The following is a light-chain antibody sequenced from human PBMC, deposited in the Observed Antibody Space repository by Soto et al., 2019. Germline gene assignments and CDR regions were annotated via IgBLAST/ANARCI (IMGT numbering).Light chain of an antibody. V-gene: IGKV1-39*01. CDR2: AAS. CDR3: QQNYRTPLT. Sequence: DIQMTQSPSSLSASVGDRVTITCRASQSMGGYLNWYQQKPGKAPKLLIYAASSLHGGVPSRFSGSGSGTDFTLTISSLQPEDFATYSCQQNYRTPLTFGGGTKVEIK. J-gene: IGKJ4*01. CDR1: QSMGGY.